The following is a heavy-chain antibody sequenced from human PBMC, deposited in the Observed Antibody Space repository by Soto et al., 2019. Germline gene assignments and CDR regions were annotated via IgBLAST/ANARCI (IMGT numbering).Heavy chain of an antibody. J-gene: IGHJ5*02. V-gene: IGHV4-39*07. Sequence: PSETLSLTCTVSGGSISSPHDYWGWIRQSPGRGLEWIASIYYSGSSYYNPSLKSRVTISVDRSKNQFSLKLSSVTAADTAVYYCARVPGPWGQGTLVTVSS. CDR2: IYYSGSS. CDR1: GGSISSPHDY. CDR3: ARVPGP.